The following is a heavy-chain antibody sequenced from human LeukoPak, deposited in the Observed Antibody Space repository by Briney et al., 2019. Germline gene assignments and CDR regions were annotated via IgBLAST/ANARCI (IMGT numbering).Heavy chain of an antibody. CDR2: IYYSGST. Sequence: SETLSLTCAVSHYSISSPYFWGWIRQPPGKGLEWIGSIYYSGSTYYNPSLKSRVTISVDTSKNQFSLKLSSVTAADTAVYYCARHQLLGDYSDYWGQGTLVTVSS. V-gene: IGHV4-38-2*01. CDR1: HYSISSPYF. CDR3: ARHQLLGDYSDY. D-gene: IGHD1-7*01. J-gene: IGHJ4*02.